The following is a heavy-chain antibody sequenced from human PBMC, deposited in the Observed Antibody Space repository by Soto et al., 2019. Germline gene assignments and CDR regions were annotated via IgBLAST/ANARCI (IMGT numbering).Heavy chain of an antibody. Sequence: QVQLVESRGGVVQPGRSLRLSCAASGFTFSSYGMHWVRQAPGKGLEWVAVIWYDGSNKYYADSVKGRFTISRDNSKNTLYLQMNSLRAEDTAVYYCARDLNSYGDYVPTWFDYWGQGTLVTVSS. D-gene: IGHD4-17*01. V-gene: IGHV3-33*01. CDR1: GFTFSSYG. CDR3: ARDLNSYGDYVPTWFDY. CDR2: IWYDGSNK. J-gene: IGHJ4*02.